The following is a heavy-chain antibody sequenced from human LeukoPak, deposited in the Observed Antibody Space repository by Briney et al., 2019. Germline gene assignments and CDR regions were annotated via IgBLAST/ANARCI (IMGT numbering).Heavy chain of an antibody. J-gene: IGHJ4*02. CDR2: INHSGST. Sequence: SETLSLTCAVYGGSFSGYYWSWIRQPPGKGLEWIGEINHSGSTNYDPSLKRRVTISVDTSKNQFSLKLSSVTAADTAVYYCAREKPRYSSGWYLDYWGQGTLVTVSS. CDR3: AREKPRYSSGWYLDY. D-gene: IGHD6-19*01. V-gene: IGHV4-34*01. CDR1: GGSFSGYY.